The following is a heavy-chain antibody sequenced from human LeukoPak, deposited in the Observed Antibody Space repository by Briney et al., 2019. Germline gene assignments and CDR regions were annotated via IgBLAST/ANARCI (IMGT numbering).Heavy chain of an antibody. CDR3: ARVLDSSTSRYQSLKY. V-gene: IGHV3-7*01. Sequence: GGSQRLSCAASGFTFSSYWMNWVRRAPGKGLEWVANIKQDESEKYYVDSVKGRFTISRDNAKNSLYLQMNNLRAEDTAVYYCARVLDSSTSRYQSLKYWGQGTLVTVSS. CDR1: GFTFSSYW. CDR2: IKQDESEK. J-gene: IGHJ1*01. D-gene: IGHD2-2*01.